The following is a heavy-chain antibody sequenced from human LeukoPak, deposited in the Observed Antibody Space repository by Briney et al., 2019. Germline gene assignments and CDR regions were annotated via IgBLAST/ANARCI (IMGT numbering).Heavy chain of an antibody. CDR2: IYHSGST. CDR1: GYSISSGYY. CDR3: ARTNYALFDP. D-gene: IGHD1-7*01. V-gene: IGHV4-38-2*02. Sequence: SETLSLTCTVSGYSISSGYYWGWIRQPSGKGLEWIGSIYHSGSTYYNPSLKSRVAISVDTSKNQFSLKLSSVTAADTAVYYCARTNYALFDPWGQGTLVTVSS. J-gene: IGHJ5*02.